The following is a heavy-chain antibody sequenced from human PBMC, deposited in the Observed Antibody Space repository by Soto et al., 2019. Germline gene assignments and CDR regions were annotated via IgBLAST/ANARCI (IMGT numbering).Heavy chain of an antibody. Sequence: SETLSLTCTVSGGSISSGDYYWSWIRQPPGKGLEWIGYIYYSGSTYYNPSLKSRVTISVDTSKNQFSLKLSSVTAADTAVYYCASPRGYCISTSCYWKYYYYYGMDVWGQGTTVTVS. CDR2: IYYSGST. J-gene: IGHJ6*02. CDR3: ASPRGYCISTSCYWKYYYYYGMDV. D-gene: IGHD2-2*01. CDR1: GGSISSGDYY. V-gene: IGHV4-30-4*01.